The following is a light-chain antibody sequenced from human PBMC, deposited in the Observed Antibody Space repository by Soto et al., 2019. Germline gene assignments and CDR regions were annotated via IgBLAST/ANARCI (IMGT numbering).Light chain of an antibody. CDR2: GAS. Sequence: SPATLSVSPGHRATLSCRASQSVRINVAWYQQKNGQAPRLLVYGASTRASGIPDRFSGSGSGTEFTLTISSLQSEDFAVYYCQEYSKRPSRTFSPGTKVDI. CDR1: QSVRIN. CDR3: QEYSKRPSRT. J-gene: IGKJ1*01. V-gene: IGKV3-15*01.